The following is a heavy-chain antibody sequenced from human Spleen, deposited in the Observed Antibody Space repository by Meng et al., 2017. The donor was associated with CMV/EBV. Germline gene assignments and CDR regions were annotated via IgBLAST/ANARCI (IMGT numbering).Heavy chain of an antibody. J-gene: IGHJ6*02. CDR3: AKDTSITTRYYYGIDV. CDR2: INPDGGTT. D-gene: IGHD4-11*01. CDR1: GYTFITYY. V-gene: IGHV1-46*01. Sequence: ASVKVSCKASGYTFITYYIHWVRQAPGQGLEWMGRINPDGGTTTYSQKFQGGVTLTSDTSTNTVYMELSRLRYEDTAVYYCAKDTSITTRYYYGIDVWGQGTTVTVSS.